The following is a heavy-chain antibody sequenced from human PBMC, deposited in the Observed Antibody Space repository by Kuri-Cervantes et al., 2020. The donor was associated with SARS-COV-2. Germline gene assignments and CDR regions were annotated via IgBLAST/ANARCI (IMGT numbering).Heavy chain of an antibody. D-gene: IGHD3-10*01. CDR2: INPNSGGT. J-gene: IGHJ1*01. CDR1: GYTSTSYD. CDR3: ARDGSKGKYFQH. Sequence: ASVKVSCKASGYTSTSYDINWVRQATGQGLEWMGWINPNSGGTNYAQKFQGRVTMTRDTSISTAYMELSRLRSDDTAVYYCARDGSKGKYFQHWGQGTLVTVSS. V-gene: IGHV1-2*02.